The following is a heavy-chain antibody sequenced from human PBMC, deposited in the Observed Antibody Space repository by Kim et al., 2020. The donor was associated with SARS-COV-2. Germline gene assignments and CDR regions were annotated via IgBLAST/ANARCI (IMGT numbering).Heavy chain of an antibody. D-gene: IGHD1-26*01. Sequence: ASVKVSCKASGYSFTDNNIYWVRQAPEQGLEWMGRITPNSGDTDSAQKFQGRVTLTRDTSISTAYMELSGLGPDDTAVYYCVRGGLGRGESYWGQGTLVTVSS. CDR1: GYSFTDNN. CDR3: VRGGLGRGESY. CDR2: ITPNSGDT. J-gene: IGHJ4*02. V-gene: IGHV1-2*06.